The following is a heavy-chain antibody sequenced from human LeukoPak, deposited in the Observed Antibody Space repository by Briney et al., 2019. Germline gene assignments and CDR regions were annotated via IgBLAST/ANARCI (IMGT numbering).Heavy chain of an antibody. CDR3: AKGSYRAAAGNFDY. V-gene: IGHV3-48*03. Sequence: GGSLRLSCAASGFTFRSYEMNWVRQAPGKGLEWVSYINSAGNTIYYADSVKGRFTISRDNAKNTLYLQMNSLRAEDTAVYYCAKGSYRAAAGNFDYWGQGTLVTVSS. CDR2: INSAGNTI. CDR1: GFTFRSYE. D-gene: IGHD6-13*01. J-gene: IGHJ4*02.